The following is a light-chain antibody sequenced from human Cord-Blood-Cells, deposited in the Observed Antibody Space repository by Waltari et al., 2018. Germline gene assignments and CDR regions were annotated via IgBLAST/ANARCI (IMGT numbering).Light chain of an antibody. J-gene: IGKJ5*01. V-gene: IGKV3-11*01. CDR3: QQRSNWPIT. CDR2: DAS. CDR1: QSVSSY. Sequence: DIVLTQSPATLSWSPGERATLSCRASQSVSSYLAWYQQKPGQAPRLLIYDASNRATGIPARFRGSGSGTDFTLTISSLEPEYFAVYYCQQRSNWPITFGQGTRLEIK.